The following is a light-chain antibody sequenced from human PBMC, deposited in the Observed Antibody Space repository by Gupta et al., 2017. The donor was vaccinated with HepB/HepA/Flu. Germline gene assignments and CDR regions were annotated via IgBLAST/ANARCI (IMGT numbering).Light chain of an antibody. CDR1: QSVLYSSNNKNY. J-gene: IGKJ4*01. Sequence: DIVVAQSPVSLAVSLGERATINCKSSQSVLYSSNNKNYLAWYQQKPGQPPKLLIYWASTRESGVPDRFSGSGSGTDFTLTISSLQAEDVAVYYCQQDYSSLSTFGGGTKVEIK. CDR2: WAS. CDR3: QQDYSSLST. V-gene: IGKV4-1*01.